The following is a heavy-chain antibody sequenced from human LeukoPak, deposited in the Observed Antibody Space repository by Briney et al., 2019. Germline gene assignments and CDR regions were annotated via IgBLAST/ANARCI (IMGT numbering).Heavy chain of an antibody. CDR1: GYTFKNYD. D-gene: IGHD3-22*01. V-gene: IGHV1-8*02. CDR2: MNPNSGNT. Sequence: GASVKVSCKASGYTFKNYDINWVRQATGQGLEWMGWMNPNSGNTGYAQKFQGRVTMTRNTSISTAYMELSSLRSEDTAVYYCARGFPYYYDSSGNNMGYWGQGTLVTVSS. CDR3: ARGFPYYYDSSGNNMGY. J-gene: IGHJ4*02.